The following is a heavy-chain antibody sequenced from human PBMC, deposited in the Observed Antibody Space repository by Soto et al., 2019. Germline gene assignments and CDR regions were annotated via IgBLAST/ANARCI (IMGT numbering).Heavy chain of an antibody. J-gene: IGHJ6*03. V-gene: IGHV6-1*01. CDR2: TYYRSKWYN. CDR3: ARSGEPRYCSSTSCDDYYYYYMDV. Sequence: SQTFSLTCAISGDSVSSNSAAWNWIRQSPSRGLEWLGRTYYRSKWYNDYAVSVKSRITINPDTSKNQFSLQLNSVTPEDTAVYYCARSGEPRYCSSTSCDDYYYYYMDVWGKGTTVTVSS. CDR1: GDSVSSNSAA. D-gene: IGHD2-2*01.